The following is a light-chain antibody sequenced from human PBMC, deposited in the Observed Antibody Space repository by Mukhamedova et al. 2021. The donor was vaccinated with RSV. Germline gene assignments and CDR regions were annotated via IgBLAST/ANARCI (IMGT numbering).Light chain of an antibody. CDR3: QQTYDTPVT. CDR2: AAS. Sequence: WYQRRVHGKAPELLIFAASSLQSGVPPRFSGSGSGTDFTLTTSSLELEDFAVFYCQQTYDTPVTFGGGTRLEIK. J-gene: IGKJ2*01. V-gene: IGKV1-39*01.